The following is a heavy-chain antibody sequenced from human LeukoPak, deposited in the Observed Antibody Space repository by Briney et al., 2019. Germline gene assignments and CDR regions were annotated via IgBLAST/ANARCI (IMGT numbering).Heavy chain of an antibody. CDR1: GYTFTVYY. CDR2: INPNSGGT. Sequence: ASVKVSCKASGYTFTVYYMHWGRQAPGQGLEWMGWINPNSGGTNYAQKFQGRVTMTRDTSNSTAYMELSRLRSGDTAVYYCARELLDIVVVVAARNAFDIWGQGTMVTVSS. V-gene: IGHV1-2*02. CDR3: ARELLDIVVVVAARNAFDI. J-gene: IGHJ3*02. D-gene: IGHD2-15*01.